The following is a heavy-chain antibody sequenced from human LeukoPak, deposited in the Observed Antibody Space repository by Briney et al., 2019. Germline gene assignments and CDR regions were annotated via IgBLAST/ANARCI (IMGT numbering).Heavy chain of an antibody. CDR1: GGTFSSYA. D-gene: IGHD2-2*01. CDR2: IIPIYGTA. J-gene: IGHJ6*03. CDR3: AVGMLGYCSSTSCYVDYYYYMDV. Sequence: SSANVSCKASGGTFSSYAISGVRQAPAQGLEWMGGIIPIYGTANYAQKVHGRVTITTAESTGTAYMELSSLRSEDTAVYYCAVGMLGYCSSTSCYVDYYYYMDVWGKGTTVTVSS. V-gene: IGHV1-69*05.